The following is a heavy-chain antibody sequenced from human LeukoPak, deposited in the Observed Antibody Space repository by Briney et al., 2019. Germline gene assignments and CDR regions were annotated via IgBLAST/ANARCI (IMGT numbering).Heavy chain of an antibody. CDR1: GFTFDDYG. V-gene: IGHV3-20*01. Sequence: GGSLRLSCAASGFTFDDYGMSWVRQAPGKGLGWVSGINWNGGSTGYADSVKGRFTISRDNAKNSLYLQMNSLGAEDTALYHCARELSAYGSGRDAGYWGQGTLVTVSS. D-gene: IGHD3-10*01. J-gene: IGHJ4*02. CDR3: ARELSAYGSGRDAGY. CDR2: INWNGGST.